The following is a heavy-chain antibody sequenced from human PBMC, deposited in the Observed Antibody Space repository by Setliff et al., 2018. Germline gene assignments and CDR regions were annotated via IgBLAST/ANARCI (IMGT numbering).Heavy chain of an antibody. V-gene: IGHV4-59*01. CDR3: ARGYHYYYMDV. J-gene: IGHJ6*03. Sequence: PSETLSLTCTVSGGSISSYYWSWIRQPPGKGLEWIGYIYYSGSTNYDPSLKSRVTISVDTSKNQFSLKLSSVTAADTAVYYCARGYHYYYMDVWGKGTTVTVSS. CDR1: GGSISSYY. D-gene: IGHD3-16*02. CDR2: IYYSGST.